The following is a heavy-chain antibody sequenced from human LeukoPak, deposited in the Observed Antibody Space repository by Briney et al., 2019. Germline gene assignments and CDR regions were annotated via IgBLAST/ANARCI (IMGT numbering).Heavy chain of an antibody. J-gene: IGHJ4*02. CDR1: GFXFSSYE. D-gene: IGHD3-10*01. V-gene: IGHV3-48*03. CDR2: ISSSGSTI. CDR3: ARDLYGSGRFFDY. Sequence: GGSLRLSCAAFGFXFSSYEINWVRQAPGKGLEWVSYISSSGSTIYYADSVKGRFTISRDNVENSLYLQMNSLRAEDTAVYYCARDLYGSGRFFDYWGQGTLVTVSS.